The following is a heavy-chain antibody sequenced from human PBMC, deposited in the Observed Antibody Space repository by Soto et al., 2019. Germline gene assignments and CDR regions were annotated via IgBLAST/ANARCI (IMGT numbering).Heavy chain of an antibody. CDR3: ARSIRGPRRFNGMDV. D-gene: IGHD1-20*01. J-gene: IGHJ6*02. CDR2: IERDDDDK. Sequence: SGPTLVNPTETLTLTCTFSGFSLTSPGMCVSWIRQPPGKALEWLALIERDDDDKYYSTSLKTRLTISKDTRKNQVVLTMANMDPADTGTYYCARSIRGPRRFNGMDVWGQGTTVTVPS. CDR1: GFSLTSPGMC. V-gene: IGHV2-70*13.